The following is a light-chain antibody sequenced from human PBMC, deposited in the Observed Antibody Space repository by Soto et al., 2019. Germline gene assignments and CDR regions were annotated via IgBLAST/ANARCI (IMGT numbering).Light chain of an antibody. Sequence: EIALTQSPGTLSLSPGERATLSCRASQSVTANYLAWYQQKPGQAPRLLIYAASIGATGIPDRFSGSGSATDFTLTSSRLEPEDFAVYYCLQYGIPLWTFGQGTKVEIK. CDR3: LQYGIPLWT. V-gene: IGKV3-20*01. CDR1: QSVTANY. CDR2: AAS. J-gene: IGKJ1*01.